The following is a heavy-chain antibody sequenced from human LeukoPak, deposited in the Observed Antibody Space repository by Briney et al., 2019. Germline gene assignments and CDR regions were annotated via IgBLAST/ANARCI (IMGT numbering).Heavy chain of an antibody. CDR1: GFTFSSYA. J-gene: IGHJ5*02. Sequence: GGSLRLSCAASGFTFSSYAMSWVRQAPGKGLEWVSAISGSGGSTYYADSVKGRFTISRDNSKNTLYLQMNSLRAEDTAVYYCAKDFDYDSSGYYYDHWGQGTLVTVSS. CDR3: AKDFDYDSSGYYYDH. V-gene: IGHV3-23*01. CDR2: ISGSGGST. D-gene: IGHD3-22*01.